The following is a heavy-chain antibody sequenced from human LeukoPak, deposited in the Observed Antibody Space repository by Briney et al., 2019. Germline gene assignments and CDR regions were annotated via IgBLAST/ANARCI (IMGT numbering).Heavy chain of an antibody. D-gene: IGHD3-22*01. CDR2: INHSGST. CDR1: GGSFSGYY. J-gene: IGHJ5*02. CDR3: ARGGYYDSSGFTNWFDP. V-gene: IGHV4-34*01. Sequence: SETLSLTCAVYGGSFSGYYWSWIRQPPGKGLEWIGEINHSGSTNYNPSLKSRVTISVDTSKNQFSLKLSSVTAADTAVYYCARGGYYDSSGFTNWFDPWGQGTLVTVPS.